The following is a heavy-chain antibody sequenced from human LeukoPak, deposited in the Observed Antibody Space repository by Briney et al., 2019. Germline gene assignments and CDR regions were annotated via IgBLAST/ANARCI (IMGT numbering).Heavy chain of an antibody. J-gene: IGHJ2*01. CDR3: ARKTDRLGAVGRDRYFDL. V-gene: IGHV3-48*03. D-gene: IGHD6-13*01. CDR1: GFTFSGYE. CDR2: ISVNGGAM. Sequence: PGGSLRLSCTASGFTFSGYEMTWVRQAQGKGLEWMSYISVNGGAMHYADSVRGRFTTSRYDAKNSLYLHMNSLRVDDTAIFYCARKTDRLGAVGRDRYFDLWGRGTLITVSS.